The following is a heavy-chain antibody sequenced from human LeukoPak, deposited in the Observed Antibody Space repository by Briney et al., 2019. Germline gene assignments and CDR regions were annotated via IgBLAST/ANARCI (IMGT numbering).Heavy chain of an antibody. CDR2: IYTSGST. CDR1: GGSISSYY. Sequence: PSETLSLTCTVSGGSISSYYWSWIRQPAGKGLEWIGRIYTSGSTNYNPSLKSRVTMSVDTSKNQFSLKLSSVTAADTAVYFCARWYCNRGTCYYLDYWGQGTLVTVSS. J-gene: IGHJ4*02. CDR3: ARWYCNRGTCYYLDY. V-gene: IGHV4-4*07. D-gene: IGHD2-2*01.